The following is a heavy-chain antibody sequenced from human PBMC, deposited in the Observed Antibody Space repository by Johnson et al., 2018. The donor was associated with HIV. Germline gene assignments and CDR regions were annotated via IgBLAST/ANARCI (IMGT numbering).Heavy chain of an antibody. CDR2: ISYDGSNK. V-gene: IGHV3-30*04. CDR1: GLTFSHYP. Sequence: QVQLVESGGCVVQPGRSLRLSCAASGLTFSHYPMHWVRQAPGKGLEWVAVISYDGSNKSYTDSVKGRLTISRDNTKKSLYLQMNSLTADDPAIYYCARDATPWGGDYVGYAFDLWGQGTNVIVSS. CDR3: ARDATPWGGDYVGYAFDL. D-gene: IGHD4-17*01. J-gene: IGHJ3*01.